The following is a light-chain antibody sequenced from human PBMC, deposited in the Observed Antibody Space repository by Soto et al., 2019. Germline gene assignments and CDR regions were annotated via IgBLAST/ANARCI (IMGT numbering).Light chain of an antibody. J-gene: IGLJ1*01. CDR3: SSHTSSSTLFV. Sequence: QSVLTQPASVSGSPGQSITISCTGTSSDVGGYNYVSWYQQHPGKAPKLMIYEVSNRPSGVSNRFSGSKSGNTASLTISGLQADDEADYYCSSHTSSSTLFVFGTGTNVTVL. V-gene: IGLV2-14*01. CDR1: SSDVGGYNY. CDR2: EVS.